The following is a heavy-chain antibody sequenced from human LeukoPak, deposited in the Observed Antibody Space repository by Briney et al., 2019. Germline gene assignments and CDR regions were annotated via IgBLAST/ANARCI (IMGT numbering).Heavy chain of an antibody. J-gene: IGHJ3*02. D-gene: IGHD1-26*01. Sequence: GGSLRLSCAASGFTFSSYSMNWVRQAPGKGLEWVSSISSSSSYIYYADSVKGRFTISRDNAKNSLYLQMNSLRAEDTAVYYCASHIVGAFGAFDIWGQGTMVTVSS. CDR2: ISSSSSYI. CDR1: GFTFSSYS. CDR3: ASHIVGAFGAFDI. V-gene: IGHV3-21*01.